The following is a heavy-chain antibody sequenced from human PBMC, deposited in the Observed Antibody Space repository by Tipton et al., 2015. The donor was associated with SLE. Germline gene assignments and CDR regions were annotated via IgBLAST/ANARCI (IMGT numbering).Heavy chain of an antibody. J-gene: IGHJ4*02. CDR1: GGSFSGYY. V-gene: IGHV4-34*01. D-gene: IGHD3-22*01. Sequence: TLSLTCAIYGGSFSGYYWTWIRQPPGKGLEWVGEITQSETTTYNPSLQSRVTISVDTSTNQFSLTLSSVTAADTAVYYCARVRTRDTSDVPVYFFDYWGQGTLVTVSP. CDR3: ARVRTRDTSDVPVYFFDY. CDR2: ITQSETT.